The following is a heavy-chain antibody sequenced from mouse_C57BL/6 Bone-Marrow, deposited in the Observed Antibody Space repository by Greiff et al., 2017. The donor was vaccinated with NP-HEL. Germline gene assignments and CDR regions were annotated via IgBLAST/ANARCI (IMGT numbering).Heavy chain of an antibody. CDR1: GYTFTDYY. D-gene: IGHD1-1*01. CDR3: ARIPITTVVATGYFDV. V-gene: IGHV1-26*01. CDR2: INPNNGGT. J-gene: IGHJ1*03. Sequence: VQLQQSGPELVKPGASVKISCKASGYTFTDYYMNWVKQSHGQSLEWIGDINPNNGGTSYNQKFKGKATLTVDKSSSTAYMELRSLTSEDYAVYDCARIPITTVVATGYFDVWGTGTTVTVSS.